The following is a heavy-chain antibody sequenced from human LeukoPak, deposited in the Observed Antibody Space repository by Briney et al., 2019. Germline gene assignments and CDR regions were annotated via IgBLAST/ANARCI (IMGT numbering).Heavy chain of an antibody. V-gene: IGHV1-8*01. CDR3: ARGVGGLQDYYGMDV. J-gene: IGHJ6*02. D-gene: IGHD4-11*01. Sequence: ASVKVSCKASGYTFTSYDINWVRQATGQGLEWMGWMNPNSGNTGYAQKFQGRVTMIRNTSISTAYMELSSLRSEDTAVYYCARGVGGLQDYYGMDVWGQGTTVTVSS. CDR2: MNPNSGNT. CDR1: GYTFTSYD.